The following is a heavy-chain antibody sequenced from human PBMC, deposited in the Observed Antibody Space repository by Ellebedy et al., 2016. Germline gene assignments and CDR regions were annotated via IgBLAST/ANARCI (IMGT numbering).Heavy chain of an antibody. V-gene: IGHV1-8*01. CDR3: ARDNARMITPPGR. CDR2: MNPNSGNT. J-gene: IGHJ4*02. D-gene: IGHD3-16*01. Sequence: ASVKVSCKASGYTFTSYDINWVRQATGQGLEWMGWMNPNSGNTGYAQKFQGRVTMTTDTSTSTAYMELRSLRSDDTAVYYCARDNARMITPPGRWGQGTLVTVSS. CDR1: GYTFTSYD.